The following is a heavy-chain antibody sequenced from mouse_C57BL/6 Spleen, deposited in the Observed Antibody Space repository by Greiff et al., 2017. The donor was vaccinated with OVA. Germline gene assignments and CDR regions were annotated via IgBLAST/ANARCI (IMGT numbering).Heavy chain of an antibody. D-gene: IGHD2-3*01. CDR2: INPSTGGT. Sequence: VQLQQSGPELVKPGASVKISCKASGYSFTGYYMNWVKQSPEKSLEWIGEINPSTGGTTYNQKFKAKATLTVDKSSSTAYMQLKSLTSEDSAVYYCARYNGYTGGYFDVWGTGTTVTVSS. CDR3: ARYNGYTGGYFDV. V-gene: IGHV1-42*01. J-gene: IGHJ1*03. CDR1: GYSFTGYY.